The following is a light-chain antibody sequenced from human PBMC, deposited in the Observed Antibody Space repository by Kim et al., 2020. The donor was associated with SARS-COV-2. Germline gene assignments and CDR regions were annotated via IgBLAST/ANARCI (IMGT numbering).Light chain of an antibody. CDR3: QAWNSRVV. V-gene: IGLV3-1*01. CDR2: QDS. Sequence: SYELTQPPSVSVSPGQTASIPCSGDNLGDKYACWYQQKPGQSPVVVIYQDSKRPSGIPERFSGSNSGNTATLTISGTQAMEEADYYCQAWNSRVVFG. CDR1: NLGDKY. J-gene: IGLJ2*01.